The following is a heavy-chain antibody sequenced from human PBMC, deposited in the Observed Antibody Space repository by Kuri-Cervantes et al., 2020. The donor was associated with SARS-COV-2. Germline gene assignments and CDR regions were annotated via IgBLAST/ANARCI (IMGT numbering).Heavy chain of an antibody. CDR2: ISSSSSTI. J-gene: IGHJ6*02. CDR1: GITFSSYS. V-gene: IGHV3-48*02. CDR3: AREGVTGTTYFYYYGVDV. Sequence: GEFLKISCAASGITFSSYSMNWVRQAPGEGLEWVSYISSSSSTIYYADSVKGRFTISRDNAKNSLYLQMNSLRDEDTAVYYCAREGVTGTTYFYYYGVDVWGQGTTVTVSS. D-gene: IGHD1-14*01.